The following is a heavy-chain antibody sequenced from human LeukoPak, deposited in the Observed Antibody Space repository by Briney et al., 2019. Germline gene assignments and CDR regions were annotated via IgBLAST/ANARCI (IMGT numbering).Heavy chain of an antibody. D-gene: IGHD6-19*01. Sequence: ASVKVSCKASGYTFTSYYMHRVRQAPGQGLEWMGIINPSGGSTSYAQKFQGRVTMTRDMSTSTVYMELSSLRSEDTAVYYCARLGIAVAGPDYWGQGTLVTVSS. J-gene: IGHJ4*02. CDR2: INPSGGST. CDR3: ARLGIAVAGPDY. V-gene: IGHV1-46*01. CDR1: GYTFTSYY.